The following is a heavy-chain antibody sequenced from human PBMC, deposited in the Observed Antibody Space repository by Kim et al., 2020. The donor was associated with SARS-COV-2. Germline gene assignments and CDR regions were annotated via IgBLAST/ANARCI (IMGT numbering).Heavy chain of an antibody. CDR3: ASDSLIYSSGWYD. CDR1: GYTFTDYY. D-gene: IGHD6-19*01. J-gene: IGHJ4*02. Sequence: ASVKVSCKASGYTFTDYYICWLRQAPGQGLEWMGWINPNSGDTKYAQKFQGRITVTRDTSITTAYMEVSGLRPDDTAVYYCASDSLIYSSGWYDWGQGTLVTVSS. V-gene: IGHV1-2*02. CDR2: INPNSGDT.